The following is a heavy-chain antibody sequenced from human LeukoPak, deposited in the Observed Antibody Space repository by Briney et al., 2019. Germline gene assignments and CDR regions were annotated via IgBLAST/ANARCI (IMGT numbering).Heavy chain of an antibody. Sequence: ASVKVSYKASGYTFTGYYMHWVRQAPGQGLEWMGWINPNSGGTNYAQNFQGRVTMTRDTSISTAYMELSRLRSDDTAMYYCARWVTLGRDYWGQGTLVTVSS. CDR2: INPNSGGT. D-gene: IGHD2-21*02. CDR3: ARWVTLGRDY. V-gene: IGHV1-2*02. J-gene: IGHJ4*02. CDR1: GYTFTGYY.